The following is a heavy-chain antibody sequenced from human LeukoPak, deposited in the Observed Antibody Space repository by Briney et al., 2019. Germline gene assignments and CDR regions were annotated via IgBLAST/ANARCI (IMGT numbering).Heavy chain of an antibody. CDR3: ASSRIVVEPWGSYYYYMDV. V-gene: IGHV4-38-2*01. J-gene: IGHJ6*03. CDR1: GYSISSGYY. Sequence: SETLSLTXAVSGYSISSGYYWGWIRQPPGKGLEWIGSIYHSGSTYYNPSLKSRVTISVDTSKNQFSLKLSSVTAADTAVYYCASSRIVVEPWGSYYYYMDVWGKRTTVTVSS. CDR2: IYHSGST. D-gene: IGHD2-15*01.